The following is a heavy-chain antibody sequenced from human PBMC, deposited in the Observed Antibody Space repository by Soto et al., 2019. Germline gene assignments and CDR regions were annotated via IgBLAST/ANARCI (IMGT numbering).Heavy chain of an antibody. J-gene: IGHJ4*02. CDR1: GFTFSSYW. CDR3: ARPWLPPEFDY. D-gene: IGHD5-12*01. V-gene: IGHV3-7*03. Sequence: EVQLVESGGGLVQPGGSLRLSCTASGFTFSSYWMSWVRQAPGKGLEWVANIKQDGSEKYYVDSVKGRFTISRDNAKNSLYLQMNSLRAEDTAVYYCARPWLPPEFDYWGQGTLVTVSS. CDR2: IKQDGSEK.